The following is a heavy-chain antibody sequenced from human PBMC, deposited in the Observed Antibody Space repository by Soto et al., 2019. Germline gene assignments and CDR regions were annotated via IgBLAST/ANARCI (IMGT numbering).Heavy chain of an antibody. CDR3: ARDLHGPPGVQH. J-gene: IGHJ1*01. CDR2: IYYRGTT. CDR1: GGSISSYY. V-gene: IGHV4-59*01. Sequence: TSETLSLTCTVSGGSISSYYWSWIRQPPGKGLEWIGYIYYRGTTSYNPSLESRVTMSVEASKNQFSLNLSSVTAADTAVYYCARDLHGPPGVQHWGQGTLVTVSS.